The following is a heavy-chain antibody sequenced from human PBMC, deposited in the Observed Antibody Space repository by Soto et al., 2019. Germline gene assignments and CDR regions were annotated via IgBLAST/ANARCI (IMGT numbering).Heavy chain of an antibody. V-gene: IGHV4-39*01. CDR2: IYYSGST. CDR3: ARHGVRQWELPSYFDY. D-gene: IGHD1-26*01. J-gene: IGHJ4*02. Sequence: QLQLQESGPGLVKPSETLSLTCTVSGGSISSSSYYWGWIRQPPGKGLEWIGSIYYSGSTYYNPSLKSRVTISVDTSKNQFSLKLSSVTAADTAVYYCARHGVRQWELPSYFDYWGQGTLVTVSS. CDR1: GGSISSSSYY.